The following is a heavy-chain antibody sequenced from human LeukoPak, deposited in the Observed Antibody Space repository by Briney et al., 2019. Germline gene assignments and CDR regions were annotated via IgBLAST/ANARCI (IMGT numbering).Heavy chain of an antibody. V-gene: IGHV4-39*01. Sequence: SETLSLTCTVSGGSISSSSFYWGWIRQPPGKGLEWIGMIHYSGRTYHNTSLMSRVTISVDTSKDQFSLKLTSVSAADTAVYYCARLPVYSSGWQADFWGQGTLVTVSS. CDR3: ARLPVYSSGWQADF. CDR1: GGSISSSSFY. CDR2: IHYSGRT. D-gene: IGHD6-19*01. J-gene: IGHJ4*02.